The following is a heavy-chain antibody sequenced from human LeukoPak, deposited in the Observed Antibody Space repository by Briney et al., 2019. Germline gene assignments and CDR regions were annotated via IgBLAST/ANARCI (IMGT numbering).Heavy chain of an antibody. CDR2: ISGSGGST. V-gene: IGHV3-23*01. Sequence: GGSLRLSCAASGFIFSDYFMTWIRQAPGKGLEWVSAISGSGGSTYYADSVKGRFTISRDNSKNTLYLQMNSLRAEDTAVYYCAKDYLVLRFLEWLSNYFDYWGQGTLVTVSS. D-gene: IGHD3-3*01. CDR3: AKDYLVLRFLEWLSNYFDY. J-gene: IGHJ4*02. CDR1: GFIFSDYF.